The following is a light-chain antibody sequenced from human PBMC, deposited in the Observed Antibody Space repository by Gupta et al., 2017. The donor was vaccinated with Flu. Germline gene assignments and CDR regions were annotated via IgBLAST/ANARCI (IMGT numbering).Light chain of an antibody. Sequence: DIQMTQSPSTLSASVGDRVTITCRASQSISGWLAWYQQKPGKAPRLLVYEASREESGVPSRFSGCGETKEFTLSSSRRQYEASAYYYAQQNNSYWTFGQGTNVEVK. J-gene: IGKJ1*01. CDR3: QQNNSYWT. CDR2: EAS. V-gene: IGKV1-5*03. CDR1: QSISGW.